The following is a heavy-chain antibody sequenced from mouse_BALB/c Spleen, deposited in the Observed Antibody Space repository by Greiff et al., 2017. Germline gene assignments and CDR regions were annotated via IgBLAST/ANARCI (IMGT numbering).Heavy chain of an antibody. V-gene: IGHV1-20*02. D-gene: IGHD1-1*01. Sequence: VQLKQSGPELVKPGASVKISCKASGYSFTGYFMNWVMQSHGKSLEWIGRINPYNGDTFYNQKFKGKATLTVDKSSSTAHMELRSLASEDSAVYYCARTTVGYFDVWGAGTTVTVSS. J-gene: IGHJ1*01. CDR3: ARTTVGYFDV. CDR2: INPYNGDT. CDR1: GYSFTGYF.